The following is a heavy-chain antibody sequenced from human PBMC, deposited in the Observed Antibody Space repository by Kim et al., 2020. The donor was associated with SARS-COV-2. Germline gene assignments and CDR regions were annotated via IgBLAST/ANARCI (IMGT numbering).Heavy chain of an antibody. V-gene: IGHV3-48*03. CDR1: RFTFSSHE. CDR3: ARGAFYWNFDL. J-gene: IGHJ2*01. CDR2: ISTSGDII. Sequence: GGSLRLSCAASRFTFSSHEMNWVRQAPGKGLEWISYISTSGDIIYYAESVKGRFTISRDNTKNSLYLQMKSLRAEDTAVYYCARGAFYWNFDLWGRGTLVTVSS.